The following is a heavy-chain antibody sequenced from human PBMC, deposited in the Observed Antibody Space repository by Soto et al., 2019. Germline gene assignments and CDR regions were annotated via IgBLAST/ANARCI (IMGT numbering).Heavy chain of an antibody. CDR2: INPLSGIP. D-gene: IGHD2-2*01. J-gene: IGHJ4*02. Sequence: QVQLVQSGAEVKKPESLVKVSCKTSGGTFVRHVISWVRQAPGQGPEWMGKINPLSGIPNYAQKFQDRVTFTADTDSSTAYMELSSLRSDDTAVYYCATPACAATWCSPSHNLDHWGQGTLVTVSS. CDR1: GGTFVRHV. CDR3: ATPACAATWCSPSHNLDH. V-gene: IGHV1-69*09.